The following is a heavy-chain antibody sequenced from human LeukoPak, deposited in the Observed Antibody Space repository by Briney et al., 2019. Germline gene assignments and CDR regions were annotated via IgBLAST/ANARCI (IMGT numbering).Heavy chain of an antibody. Sequence: ASVNVSFKASGYTFTSYYMHWVRQAPGQGLEWMGIINPSGGSTSYAQKFQGRVTMTRDTSTSTVYMELSSLRSEDTAVYYCASDSSGWYNPLDYWGQGTLVTVSS. V-gene: IGHV1-46*01. CDR3: ASDSSGWYNPLDY. CDR1: GYTFTSYY. D-gene: IGHD6-19*01. CDR2: INPSGGST. J-gene: IGHJ4*02.